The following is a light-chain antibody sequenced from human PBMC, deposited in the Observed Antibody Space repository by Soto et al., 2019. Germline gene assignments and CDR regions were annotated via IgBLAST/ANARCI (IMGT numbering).Light chain of an antibody. V-gene: IGLV2-14*01. Sequence: QSVLTQPASVSGSPGQSITISCTGTSSDVGGYNYVSWYQQHPGKAPKLMIYEVSNRPSGVSNRFSGSKSGNTASLTISGLQAEDEADYYCSSYTRSSFYVFGTATKVTV. CDR3: SSYTRSSFYV. CDR2: EVS. CDR1: SSDVGGYNY. J-gene: IGLJ1*01.